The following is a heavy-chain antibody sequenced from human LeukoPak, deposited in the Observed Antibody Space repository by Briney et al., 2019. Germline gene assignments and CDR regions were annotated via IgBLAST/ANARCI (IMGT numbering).Heavy chain of an antibody. CDR3: AAASNYYDRSNYYSYAMDV. CDR2: IVVGSGNT. J-gene: IGHJ6*02. Sequence: SVKVSCKASGFTFTTSAVQWVRQARGQRLEWIGWIVVGSGNTNCAQKFQERVTITRDMSTSTVYMDLGSQRSEDTAVYYCAAASNYYDRSNYYSYAMDVWGQGTTVTVSS. V-gene: IGHV1-58*01. D-gene: IGHD3-22*01. CDR1: GFTFTTSA.